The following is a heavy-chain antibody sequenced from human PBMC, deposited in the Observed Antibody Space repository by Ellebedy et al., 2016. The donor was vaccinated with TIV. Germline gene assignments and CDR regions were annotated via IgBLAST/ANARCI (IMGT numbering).Heavy chain of an antibody. CDR1: GFIFSGSW. D-gene: IGHD2-21*02. CDR2: INQDGSDE. Sequence: PGGSLRLSCAASGFIFSGSWMTWVRQAPGKGLEWVANINQDGSDEYYVDSVKGRFIISRDNAKNSLYLQMNSLKAEDTAMYYCARDVAPVGQVTFDCWGQGTLVTVSS. CDR3: ARDVAPVGQVTFDC. J-gene: IGHJ4*02. V-gene: IGHV3-7*03.